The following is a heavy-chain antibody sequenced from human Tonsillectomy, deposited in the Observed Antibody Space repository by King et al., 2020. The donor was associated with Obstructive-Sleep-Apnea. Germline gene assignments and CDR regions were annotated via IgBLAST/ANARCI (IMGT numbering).Heavy chain of an antibody. D-gene: IGHD2-15*01. J-gene: IGHJ6*02. CDR3: AKDGAYCSGGSCYPYARGLGMDV. Sequence: VQLVESGGGLVQTGRSLRLSCAASGFTFDDYAMHWVRQAPGKGLEWVAGISWNSGSIGYADSVKGRFTISRDNAKNSLYLQMNSLRAEDTALYYCAKDGAYCSGGSCYPYARGLGMDVWGQGTTVTVSS. CDR1: GFTFDDYA. V-gene: IGHV3-9*01. CDR2: ISWNSGSI.